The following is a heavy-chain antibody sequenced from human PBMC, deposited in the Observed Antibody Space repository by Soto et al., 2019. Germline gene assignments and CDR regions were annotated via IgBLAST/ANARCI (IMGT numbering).Heavy chain of an antibody. J-gene: IGHJ5*02. CDR1: GFTFSRYA. CDR2: ISGSGGST. D-gene: IGHD3-3*01. Sequence: EVQLLESGGGLVQPGGSLRLSCAASGFTFSRYAMSWVRQATGKGLEWVSAISGSGGSTYYADCVKCRFTISRDNSENTLYLQRNRLRAEDTAVYYCAKDPGGGDFWSGSMFDPWGQGTLVTVCS. V-gene: IGHV3-23*01. CDR3: AKDPGGGDFWSGSMFDP.